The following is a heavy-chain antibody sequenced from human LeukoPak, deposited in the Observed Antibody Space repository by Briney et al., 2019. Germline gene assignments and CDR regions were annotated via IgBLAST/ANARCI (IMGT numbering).Heavy chain of an antibody. V-gene: IGHV1-2*02. CDR2: INPNSGGT. CDR1: GYTFTSYY. J-gene: IGHJ5*02. D-gene: IGHD3-9*01. Sequence: ASVKVSCKASGYTFTSYYMHWVRQAPGQGLEWMGWINPNSGGTNYAQKFQGRVTMTRDTSISTAYMELSRLRSDDTAVYYCARDDILTGSRWFDPWGQGTLVTVSS. CDR3: ARDDILTGSRWFDP.